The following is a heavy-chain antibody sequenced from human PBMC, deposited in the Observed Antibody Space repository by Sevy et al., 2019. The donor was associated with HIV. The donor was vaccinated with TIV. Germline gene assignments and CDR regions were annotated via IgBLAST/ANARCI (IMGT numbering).Heavy chain of an antibody. D-gene: IGHD3-10*01. CDR2: IGAYNGNI. CDR3: ARISTVRGLFNYFDP. J-gene: IGHJ5*02. Sequence: ASVKVSCKASGYTFSSFGVSWVRQAPGQGLAWMGWIGAYNGNIKYAQNLQDRVTMTTDTSTSTAYMELTSLTSDDTAVYFCARISTVRGLFNYFDPWGQGTLVTVSS. V-gene: IGHV1-18*01. CDR1: GYTFSSFG.